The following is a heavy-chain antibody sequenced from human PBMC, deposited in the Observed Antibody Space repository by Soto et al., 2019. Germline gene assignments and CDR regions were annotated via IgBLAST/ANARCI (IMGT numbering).Heavy chain of an antibody. CDR1: GGSFSGYY. Sequence: SETLSLTCSVYGGSFSGYYWSWIRQPPGKGLEWIGEINHSGSTNYNPSLKSRVTISVDTSKNQFSLKLSSVTAADTAVYYCARNSRWKRGYDRWGQGTLVTVSS. CDR2: INHSGST. J-gene: IGHJ4*02. CDR3: ARNSRWKRGYDR. V-gene: IGHV4-34*01. D-gene: IGHD2-15*01.